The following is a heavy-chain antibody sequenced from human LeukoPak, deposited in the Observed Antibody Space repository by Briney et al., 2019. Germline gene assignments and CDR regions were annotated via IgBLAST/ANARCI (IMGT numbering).Heavy chain of an antibody. CDR2: INPSGGST. J-gene: IGHJ4*02. CDR3: ASWGIAARIDY. Sequence: GASVKVSCKASGYTFTSYYMHWVRQAPGQGLEWMGIINPSGGSTSYAQKFQGRVTMTRDTSTSTVYMELSSLRSEDTAVYYCASWGIAARIDYWGQGTLVTVSS. D-gene: IGHD6-6*01. V-gene: IGHV1-46*01. CDR1: GYTFTSYY.